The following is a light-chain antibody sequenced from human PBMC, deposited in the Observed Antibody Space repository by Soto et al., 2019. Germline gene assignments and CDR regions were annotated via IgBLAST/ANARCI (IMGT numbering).Light chain of an antibody. J-gene: IGKJ1*01. CDR1: QSISGS. Sequence: DIQMTQSPSTLSASVGDRVTITCRASQSISGSLAWYQQKPGKAPKLLIYEASNLKSGVPSRFSGSGSRTEYPLTISSLQPDDSASYYCQQYNGYWTFGQGTRVAIK. V-gene: IGKV1-5*03. CDR2: EAS. CDR3: QQYNGYWT.